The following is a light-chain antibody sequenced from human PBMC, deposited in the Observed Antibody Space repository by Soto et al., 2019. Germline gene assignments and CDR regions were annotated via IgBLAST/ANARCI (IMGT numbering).Light chain of an antibody. V-gene: IGLV2-23*01. J-gene: IGLJ2*01. CDR3: CSYAGSSTYVV. Sequence: QSVLTQPASVSGSPGQSITISCTGTSSDFGSYNLVSWYQYHPGKAPRLMIYEGSERPSGVSNRFSGSKSGNTASLTISGLQAEDEADYYCCSYAGSSTYVVFGGGTQLTVL. CDR1: SSDFGSYNL. CDR2: EGS.